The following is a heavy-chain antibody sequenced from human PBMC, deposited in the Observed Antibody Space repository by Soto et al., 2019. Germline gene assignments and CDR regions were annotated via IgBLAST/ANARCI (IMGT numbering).Heavy chain of an antibody. CDR1: GFTFSTYG. V-gene: IGHV3-64*01. CDR2: ISSNGGTT. Sequence: EVQLVESGGGLVQPGGSLRLSCAASGFTFSTYGMQWVRQAPGKGLEFVSSISSNGGTTNYAYSVKGRFTISRDNSRDTLYLQMGSLRPEDMAVYYCARDGRAMNDYWGQGTLVTVSS. J-gene: IGHJ4*02. D-gene: IGHD5-18*01. CDR3: ARDGRAMNDY.